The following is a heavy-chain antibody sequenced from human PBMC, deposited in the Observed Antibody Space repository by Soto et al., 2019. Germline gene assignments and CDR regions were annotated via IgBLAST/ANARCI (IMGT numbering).Heavy chain of an antibody. CDR1: GYSFSSYW. V-gene: IGHV5-51*01. Sequence: GESLKISCKGSGYSFSSYWIGWVRQMPGKGLEWMGIIYPGHSDTRYSPSFQGQVTMSTDKSINTAYLQWSSLKASDTAIYYCATNLDRLEYYGMDVWGQGPPVTVPS. CDR3: ATNLDRLEYYGMDV. CDR2: IYPGHSDT. D-gene: IGHD3-16*01. J-gene: IGHJ6*02.